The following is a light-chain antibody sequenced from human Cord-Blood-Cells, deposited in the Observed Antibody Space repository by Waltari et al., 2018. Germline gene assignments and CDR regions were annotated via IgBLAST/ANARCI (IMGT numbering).Light chain of an antibody. Sequence: QSALTQPASVSGSPGQSITISCTGTSSDVGGYNYVSQYQQHPGKAPKLMIYDVSNRPSGVSNRFSGSKSGNTASLTISVLQAEDEADYYCSSYTSSSTLVFGGGTKLTVL. CDR1: SSDVGGYNY. V-gene: IGLV2-14*01. CDR3: SSYTSSSTLV. J-gene: IGLJ2*01. CDR2: DVS.